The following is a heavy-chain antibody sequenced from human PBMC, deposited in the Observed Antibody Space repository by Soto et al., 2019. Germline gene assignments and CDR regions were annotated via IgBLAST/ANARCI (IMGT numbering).Heavy chain of an antibody. D-gene: IGHD6-6*01. CDR1: GGSISSGGYF. CDR3: AREGAAPYYYYGMDV. Sequence: QVQLQESGPGLVKPSQTLSLTCTVSGGSISSGGYFWSWIRQHPGTGLEWIGFIYYSGSTYYNPSLKSRVTISVDTSKNQFSLKRSSVTAADTAVYYCAREGAAPYYYYGMDVWGQGTTVTVSS. J-gene: IGHJ6*02. CDR2: IYYSGST. V-gene: IGHV4-31*03.